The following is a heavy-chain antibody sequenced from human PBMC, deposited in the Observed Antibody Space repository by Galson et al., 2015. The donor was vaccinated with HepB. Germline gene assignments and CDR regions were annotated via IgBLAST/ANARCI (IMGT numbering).Heavy chain of an antibody. CDR3: ARAMLAVGNGNWFDP. Sequence: ETLSLTCTVSGGSISSYSWTWIRQSPGEGLEWIGYISYSGSSNYNPSLKSRVTILLDTSKNQFSLKLNSVTAADTAVYYCARAMLAVGNGNWFDPWGQGTLVTVSS. V-gene: IGHV4-59*01. CDR2: ISYSGSS. CDR1: GGSISSYS. D-gene: IGHD6-13*01. J-gene: IGHJ5*02.